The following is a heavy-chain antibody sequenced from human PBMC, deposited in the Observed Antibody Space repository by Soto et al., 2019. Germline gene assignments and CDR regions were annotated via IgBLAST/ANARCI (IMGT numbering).Heavy chain of an antibody. D-gene: IGHD2-2*01. Sequence: DVQLLESGGGLVQPGGSLRLSCAASGFTLRNYAMAWVRQAPGKGLEWVSTIGGGGDSTYYADSVKGRFTISRDNSKNTLYLQKNSLRAEDTAVYYCAKDRIDPRTDCSSTSCLGWFDPWGQGTLVTVSA. V-gene: IGHV3-23*01. CDR2: IGGGGDST. CDR3: AKDRIDPRTDCSSTSCLGWFDP. J-gene: IGHJ5*02. CDR1: GFTLRNYA.